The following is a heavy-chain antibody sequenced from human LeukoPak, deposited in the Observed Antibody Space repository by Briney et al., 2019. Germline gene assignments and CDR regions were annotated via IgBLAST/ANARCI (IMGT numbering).Heavy chain of an antibody. CDR3: ARGGRGYSYGYLYY. D-gene: IGHD5-18*01. Sequence: GGSLRLSCAASGFTFSSYGMHWVRQAPGKGLEWVAVIWYDGSNKYYADSVKGRFTISRDNSKNMLYLQMNSLRAEDTAVYYCARGGRGYSYGYLYYWGQGTLVTVSS. J-gene: IGHJ4*02. CDR2: IWYDGSNK. CDR1: GFTFSSYG. V-gene: IGHV3-33*01.